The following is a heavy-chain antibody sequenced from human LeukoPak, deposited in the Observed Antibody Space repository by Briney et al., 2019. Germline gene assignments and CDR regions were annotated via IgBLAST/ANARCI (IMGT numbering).Heavy chain of an antibody. Sequence: GGSLRLSCAASGFTFSSYAMHWVRQAPGKGLEWVAVISYDGSNKYYADSVKGRFTISRDNSKNTLYLQMNSLRAEDTAVYYRARGGGSGWYNWFDPWGQGTLVTVSS. CDR3: ARGGGSGWYNWFDP. J-gene: IGHJ5*02. CDR2: ISYDGSNK. D-gene: IGHD6-19*01. CDR1: GFTFSSYA. V-gene: IGHV3-30*04.